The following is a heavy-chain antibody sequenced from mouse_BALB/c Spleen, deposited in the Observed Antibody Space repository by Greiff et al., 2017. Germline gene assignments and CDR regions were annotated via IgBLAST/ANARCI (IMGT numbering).Heavy chain of an antibody. J-gene: IGHJ2*01. CDR3: ARDDRYYDY. CDR1: GYAFSSSW. V-gene: IGHV1-82*01. Sequence: VQLQQSGPELVKPGASVKISCKASGYAFSSSWMNWVKQRPGQGLEWIGRIYPGDGDTNYNGKFKGKATLTADKSSSTAYMQLSSLTSVDSAVYFCARDDRYYDYWGQGTTLTVSS. D-gene: IGHD2-14*01. CDR2: IYPGDGDT.